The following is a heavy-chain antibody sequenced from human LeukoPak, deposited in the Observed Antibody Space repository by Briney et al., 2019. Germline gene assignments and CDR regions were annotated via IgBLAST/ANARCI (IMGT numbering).Heavy chain of an antibody. D-gene: IGHD6-6*01. J-gene: IGHJ4*02. Sequence: GGSLRLSCAASGFTFSSYAVSWVRQAPGKGLEWVSAISGSGGSTYYADSVKGRFTISRDNSKNTLYLQMNSLRAEDTAVYYCAKDYSSSPGYNFDYWGQGTLVTVSS. CDR2: ISGSGGST. V-gene: IGHV3-23*01. CDR1: GFTFSSYA. CDR3: AKDYSSSPGYNFDY.